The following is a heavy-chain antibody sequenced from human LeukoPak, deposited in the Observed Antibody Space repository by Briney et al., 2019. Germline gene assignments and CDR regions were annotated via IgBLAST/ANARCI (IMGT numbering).Heavy chain of an antibody. D-gene: IGHD3-9*01. CDR3: AKEPELRYFDWLPTYYFDY. CDR2: ISGSGTST. V-gene: IGHV3-23*01. Sequence: GGSLRLSCAASGFTFSSFAMSWVRQAPGKGLEWVSAISGSGTSTYYADSVKGRFTISRDNSKNTLYLQMNSLRAEDTAVYYCAKEPELRYFDWLPTYYFDYWGQGTLVTVSS. CDR1: GFTFSSFA. J-gene: IGHJ4*02.